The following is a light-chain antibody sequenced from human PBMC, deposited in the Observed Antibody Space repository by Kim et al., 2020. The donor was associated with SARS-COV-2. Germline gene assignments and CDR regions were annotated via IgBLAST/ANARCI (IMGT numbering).Light chain of an antibody. CDR2: AAS. J-gene: IGKJ2*01. CDR1: QSVTTN. CDR3: QQYNNWPYT. Sequence: EIVMTQSPATLSVSPGERATLSCRASQSVTTNLAWYQQKPGQAPRLLMYAASTRATGFPASFSGSGSGTEFTLTISSLQSEDFAVYSCQQYNNWPYTFGQGTKLEI. V-gene: IGKV3-15*01.